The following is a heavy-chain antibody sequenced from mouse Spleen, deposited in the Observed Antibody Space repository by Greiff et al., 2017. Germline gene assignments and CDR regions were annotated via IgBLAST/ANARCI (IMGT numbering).Heavy chain of an antibody. J-gene: IGHJ4*01. CDR2: ISYDGSN. CDR1: GYSITSGYY. Sequence: EVKLMESGPGLVKPSQSLSLTCSVTGYSITSGYYWKWIRQCPGNKLEWMGYISYDGSNNYNPSLKNRISITRDTSKNQFFLKLNSVTTEDTATYYCARRGYYAMDYWGQGTSVTVSS. CDR3: ARRGYYAMDY. V-gene: IGHV3-6*01.